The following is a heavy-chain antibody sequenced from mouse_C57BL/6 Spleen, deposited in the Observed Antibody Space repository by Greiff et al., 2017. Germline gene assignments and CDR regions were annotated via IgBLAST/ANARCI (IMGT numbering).Heavy chain of an antibody. CDR2: ISDGGSYT. Sequence: VQLKESGGGLVKPGGSLKLSCAASGFTFSSYAMSWVRQTPEKRLEWVATISDGGSYTYYPDNVKGRFTISRDNAKNNLYLQMSHLKSEDTAMYYCARATYCYGSSWYFDVWGTGTTVTVSS. CDR1: GFTFSSYA. D-gene: IGHD1-1*01. V-gene: IGHV5-4*01. CDR3: ARATYCYGSSWYFDV. J-gene: IGHJ1*03.